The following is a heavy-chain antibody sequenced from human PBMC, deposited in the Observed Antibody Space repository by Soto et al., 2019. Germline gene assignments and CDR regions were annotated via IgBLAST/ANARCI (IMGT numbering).Heavy chain of an antibody. CDR2: TSYTGNT. CDR3: ARDMHAGFTHYFDP. J-gene: IGHJ5*02. D-gene: IGHD1-26*01. Sequence: PSETLSLTCIVSGGSITSYHWSWIRQLPEKGLEWIADTSYTGNTNYNPPFQSGVTISIDTPTNPLSLKMTSMTAADTAVYYCARDMHAGFTHYFDPRGQG. CDR1: GGSITSYH. V-gene: IGHV4-59*01.